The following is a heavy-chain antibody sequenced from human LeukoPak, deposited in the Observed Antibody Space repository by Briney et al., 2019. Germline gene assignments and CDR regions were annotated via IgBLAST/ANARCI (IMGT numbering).Heavy chain of an antibody. Sequence: GSLRLSCAASGFTFSSYWMHWVRQAPGKGLVWVSRSNSDGSSTTYADSVKGRFTISRDNAKNTLYLQMNSLRAEDTAVYYCARVGNGYDTFDYWGQGTLVTVSS. CDR3: ARVGNGYDTFDY. CDR1: GFTFSSYW. J-gene: IGHJ4*02. D-gene: IGHD5-12*01. V-gene: IGHV3-74*01. CDR2: SNSDGSST.